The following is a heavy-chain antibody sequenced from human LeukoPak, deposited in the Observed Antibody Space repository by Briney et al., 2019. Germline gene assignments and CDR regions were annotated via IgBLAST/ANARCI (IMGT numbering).Heavy chain of an antibody. Sequence: PGGSLRLSCAASGFTFSSFGMHRVRQAPGKGLEWVAVIWYDGGHKYYADSVKGRFSISRDNSKNTLYLQMSSLRAEDTAVYYCARDRDYDSANFDYWGQGTLVTVSS. V-gene: IGHV3-33*08. CDR2: IWYDGGHK. D-gene: IGHD3-22*01. CDR1: GFTFSSFG. CDR3: ARDRDYDSANFDY. J-gene: IGHJ4*02.